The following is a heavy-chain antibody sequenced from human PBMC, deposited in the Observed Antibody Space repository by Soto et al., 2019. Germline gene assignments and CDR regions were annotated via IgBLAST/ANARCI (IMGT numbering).Heavy chain of an antibody. V-gene: IGHV4-31*03. CDR1: GGSISSGGYY. D-gene: IGHD4-17*01. CDR2: IYYSGST. CDR3: ARLLPSMTTVTPGWFDP. J-gene: IGHJ5*02. Sequence: QVQLQESGPGLVKPSQTLSLTCTVSGGSISSGGYYWNWIRQHPGKGLEWIGYIYYSGSTYYNPSLTRRVTISVDTSKNQFSLKLSSVTAADTAVYYCARLLPSMTTVTPGWFDPWGQGTLVTVSS.